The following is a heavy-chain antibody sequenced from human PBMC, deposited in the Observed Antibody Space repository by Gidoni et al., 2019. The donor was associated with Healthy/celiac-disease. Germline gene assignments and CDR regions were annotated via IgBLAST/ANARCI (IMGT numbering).Heavy chain of an antibody. CDR3: ASPIVGATGYFQH. J-gene: IGHJ1*01. D-gene: IGHD1-26*01. CDR2: IIPILGIA. CDR1: GGTFSSYT. V-gene: IGHV1-69*02. Sequence: QVQLVQSGAEVKKPGSSVKVSCKASGGTFSSYTIRWVRQAPGQGLEWMGRIIPILGIANYAKKFKGRVTITADKSTSTAYMELSSLRSEDTAVYYCASPIVGATGYFQHWGQGTLVTVSS.